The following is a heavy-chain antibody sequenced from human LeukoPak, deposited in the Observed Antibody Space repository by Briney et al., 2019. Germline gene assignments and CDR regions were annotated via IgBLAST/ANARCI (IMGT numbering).Heavy chain of an antibody. D-gene: IGHD3-3*01. CDR3: ARVEWYRDYYYYYYMDV. Sequence: GGSLRLSCAASGFSLSNNWMTWVRQAPGKGLEWVANIKQDGSEKYYVDSVKGRFTISRDNAKNSLYLQMNSLRAEDTAVYYCARVEWYRDYYYYYYMDVWGKGTTVTVSS. CDR1: GFSLSNNW. V-gene: IGHV3-7*01. J-gene: IGHJ6*03. CDR2: IKQDGSEK.